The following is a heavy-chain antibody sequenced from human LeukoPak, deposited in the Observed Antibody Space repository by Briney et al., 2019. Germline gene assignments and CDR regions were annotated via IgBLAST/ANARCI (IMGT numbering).Heavy chain of an antibody. CDR3: VPSIAAARFDY. J-gene: IGHJ4*02. CDR2: IKSKTDGGTT. CDR1: GFTFTNAW. Sequence: GGSLRLSCAVSGFTFTNAWMSWVRQAPGKGLEWVGRIKSKTDGGTTDDAAPVKGRFTISRDDSKNTLYLQMNSLKTEHTAVYYCVPSIAAARFDYWGQGTLVTVSS. D-gene: IGHD6-13*01. V-gene: IGHV3-15*01.